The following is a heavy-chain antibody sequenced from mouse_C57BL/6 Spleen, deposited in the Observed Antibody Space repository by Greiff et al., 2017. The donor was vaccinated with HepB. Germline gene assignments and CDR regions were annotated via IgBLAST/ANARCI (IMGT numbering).Heavy chain of an antibody. V-gene: IGHV5-17*01. CDR1: GFTFSDYG. D-gene: IGHD1-1*02. J-gene: IGHJ4*01. Sequence: EVMLVESGGGLVKPGGSLKLSCAASGFTFSDYGMHWVRQAPEKGLEWVAYISSGSSTIYYADTVKGRFTISRDNAKNTLFLQMTSLRSEDTAMYYCARNYGGAMDYWCQGTSVTVSS. CDR2: ISSGSSTI. CDR3: ARNYGGAMDY.